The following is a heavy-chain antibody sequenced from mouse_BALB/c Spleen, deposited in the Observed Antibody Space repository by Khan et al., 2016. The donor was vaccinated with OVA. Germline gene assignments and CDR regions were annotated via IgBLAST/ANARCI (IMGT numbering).Heavy chain of an antibody. V-gene: IGHV9-3-1*01. J-gene: IGHJ3*01. CDR3: ARDYGYAY. CDR1: GYTFTNYG. CDR2: INTYTGEP. Sequence: QIQLVQSGPELKKPGETVKISCKASGYTFTNYGMNWVKQAPGKGLKWMGWINTYTGEPTYADDFKGRFAFSLETSASTAYLQLNNLKYEDTDTYFCARDYGYAYWGQGTLVTVSA. D-gene: IGHD1-2*01.